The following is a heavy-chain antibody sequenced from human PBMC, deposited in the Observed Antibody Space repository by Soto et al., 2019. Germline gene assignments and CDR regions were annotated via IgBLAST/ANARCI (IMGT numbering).Heavy chain of an antibody. J-gene: IGHJ6*02. CDR3: ARLYHLYYGLDV. CDR2: ISSSSGDI. Sequence: GGSLRLSCAASGFTFSSQTMNWVRQAPGKGLEWVSSISSSSGDIYYADSVKGRFTISRDNARNSLYLHLNSLRAEDTAVYFCARLYHLYYGLDVWGQGTTVTVSS. D-gene: IGHD3-16*01. V-gene: IGHV3-21*01. CDR1: GFTFSSQT.